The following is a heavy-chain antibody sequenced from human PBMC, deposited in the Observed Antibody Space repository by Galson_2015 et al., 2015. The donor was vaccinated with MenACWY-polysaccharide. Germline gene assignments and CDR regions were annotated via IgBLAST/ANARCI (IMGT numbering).Heavy chain of an antibody. CDR3: AREDGGGYYQLDY. Sequence: SLRLSCAASGFTFSRYVITWVRQAPGRGLEWVSSISSSSSYIYYADSVKGRFTISRDNAKNSLFLRMNSLRAEDTAVYYCAREDGGGYYQLDYWGQGTLVTVS. J-gene: IGHJ4*02. CDR1: GFTFSRYV. CDR2: ISSSSSYI. D-gene: IGHD3-22*01. V-gene: IGHV3-21*01.